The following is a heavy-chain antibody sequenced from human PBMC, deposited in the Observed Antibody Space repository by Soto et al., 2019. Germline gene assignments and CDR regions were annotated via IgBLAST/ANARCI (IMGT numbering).Heavy chain of an antibody. J-gene: IGHJ6*02. CDR2: ISAYNGNT. Sequence: QVPLVQSGAEVKKPGASVKVSCKASGYTFTSYGISWVRQAPGQGLEWMGWISAYNGNTNYAQKLQGRVTMTTDTSTSTAYMELRGLGADDTAVYYCARDIRIFGVVIFPNYYYYGMDVWGQGTTVTVSS. CDR1: GYTFTSYG. D-gene: IGHD3-3*02. CDR3: ARDIRIFGVVIFPNYYYYGMDV. V-gene: IGHV1-18*04.